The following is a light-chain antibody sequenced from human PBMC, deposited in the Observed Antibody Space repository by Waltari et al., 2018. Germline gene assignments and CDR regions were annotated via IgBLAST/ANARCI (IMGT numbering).Light chain of an antibody. CDR2: DDI. Sequence: SYVVTQPPSVSVAPGQTARITCGGNNIGTKSVHWYQQKPGQAPVLVVYDDIDRPSGISERFSGSNSGNTATLTISRVEAGDEADYYCQVWDSNSDHLVMFGGGIKLTVL. CDR3: QVWDSNSDHLVM. CDR1: NIGTKS. J-gene: IGLJ3*02. V-gene: IGLV3-21*02.